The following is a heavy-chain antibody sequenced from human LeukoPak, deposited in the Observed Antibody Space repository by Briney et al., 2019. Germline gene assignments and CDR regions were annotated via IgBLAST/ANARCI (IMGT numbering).Heavy chain of an antibody. CDR3: TIMTHCTGGTCYSYDH. J-gene: IGHJ4*02. V-gene: IGHV1-18*04. D-gene: IGHD2-15*01. CDR1: GYTLTTYG. Sequence: ASVKVSCKPSGYTLTTYGLSWGRQAPGQGLEWMGWISAYNGNIDYAQNLQGRVTMTTDTSTSTAYMELRSLRSDDTAVYYCTIMTHCTGGTCYSYDHWGQGTMVAVSS. CDR2: ISAYNGNI.